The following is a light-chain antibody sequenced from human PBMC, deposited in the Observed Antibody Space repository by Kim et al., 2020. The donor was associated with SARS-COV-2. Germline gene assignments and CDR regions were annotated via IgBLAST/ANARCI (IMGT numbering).Light chain of an antibody. CDR3: QQRSNWPGT. CDR1: QSVSSY. J-gene: IGKJ4*01. CDR2: AAS. V-gene: IGKV3-11*01. Sequence: EIVLTQSPATLSLSPGERATLSCRASQSVSSYLAWYQQKPGQAPRLLIYAASNRATGIPARFSGSGSGTDFTLTISGLEPEDFAVYYCQQRSNWPGTFGGGTKVDIK.